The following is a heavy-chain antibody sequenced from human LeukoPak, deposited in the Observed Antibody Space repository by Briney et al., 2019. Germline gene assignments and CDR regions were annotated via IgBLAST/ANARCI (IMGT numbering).Heavy chain of an antibody. Sequence: PSETLSLTCTVSGGSISSSSYYWGWIRQPPGKGLEWIGSIYYSGSTYYNPSLKSRVTISVDTSKNQFSLKLSSVTAADTAVYYCASAFYGDLLLDYWGQGTLVTVSS. CDR2: IYYSGST. J-gene: IGHJ4*02. CDR3: ASAFYGDLLLDY. V-gene: IGHV4-39*01. CDR1: GGSISSSSYY. D-gene: IGHD4-17*01.